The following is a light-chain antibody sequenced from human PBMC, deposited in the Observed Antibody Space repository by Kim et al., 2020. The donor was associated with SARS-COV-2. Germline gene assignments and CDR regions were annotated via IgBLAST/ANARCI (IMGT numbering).Light chain of an antibody. Sequence: APGERATLSCRASQSVSRNLAWYQQKPGQAPRLLIYGASTRATGIPARFSGSGSGTEFTLTISSLQSEDFAVYYCQQYNNWPPLTFGQGTKVDIK. CDR1: QSVSRN. V-gene: IGKV3-15*01. J-gene: IGKJ1*01. CDR3: QQYNNWPPLT. CDR2: GAS.